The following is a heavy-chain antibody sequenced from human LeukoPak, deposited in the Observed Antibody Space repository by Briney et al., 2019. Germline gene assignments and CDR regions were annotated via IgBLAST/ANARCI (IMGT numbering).Heavy chain of an antibody. Sequence: PGGSLRLSFAASGFTFSSYWMHWVRQAPGKGLVWVSRIDSDGSTTSYADSVKGRFTISRDNAKNTLYLQMNSLRAEDTAVYYCARSVYDSGGYYRVLDYWGQGTLVTVSS. CDR2: IDSDGSTT. CDR1: GFTFSSYW. CDR3: ARSVYDSGGYYRVLDY. V-gene: IGHV3-74*01. J-gene: IGHJ4*02. D-gene: IGHD3-22*01.